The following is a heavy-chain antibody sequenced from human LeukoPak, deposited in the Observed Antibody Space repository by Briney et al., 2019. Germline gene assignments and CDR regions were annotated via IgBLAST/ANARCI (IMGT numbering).Heavy chain of an antibody. CDR3: AELGITMIGGV. CDR1: GFTFSSYG. CDR2: ISYDGSNK. V-gene: IGHV3-30*18. Sequence: GALRLSCAASGFTFSSYGMHWVRQAPGKGLEWVAVISYDGSNKYYADSVKGRFTISRDNAKNSLYLQMSSLRAEDTAVYYCAELGITMIGGVWGKGTTVTISS. D-gene: IGHD3-10*02. J-gene: IGHJ6*04.